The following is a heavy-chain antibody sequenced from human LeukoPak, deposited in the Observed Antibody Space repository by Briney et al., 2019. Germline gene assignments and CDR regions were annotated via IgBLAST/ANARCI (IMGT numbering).Heavy chain of an antibody. CDR2: ISGSGGST. V-gene: IGHV3-23*01. CDR1: GFTFSSYG. Sequence: GGSLRLSCAASGFTFSSYGMSWVRQAPGKGLEWVSAISGSGGSTYYADSVKGRFTISRDNSKNTLSLQMNSLKVEDTAVYYCAKDRVGAMLYFDYWGQGTLVTVSS. CDR3: AKDRVGAMLYFDY. J-gene: IGHJ4*02. D-gene: IGHD1-26*01.